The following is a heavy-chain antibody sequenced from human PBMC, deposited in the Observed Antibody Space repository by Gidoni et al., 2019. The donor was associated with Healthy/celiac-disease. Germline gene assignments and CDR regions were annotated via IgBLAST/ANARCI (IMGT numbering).Heavy chain of an antibody. CDR1: GGSISSYY. CDR3: AKGVVTTYFDY. V-gene: IGHV4-59*01. CDR2: IYYSGST. D-gene: IGHD3-3*01. Sequence: QVQLQESGPGLVKPSATLSLTCTVPGGSISSYYWSWIRQPPGKGLEWIGYIYYSGSTNYNPSLKSRVTISVDTSKNQFSLKLSSVTAADTAVYYCAKGVVTTYFDYWGQGTLVTVSS. J-gene: IGHJ4*02.